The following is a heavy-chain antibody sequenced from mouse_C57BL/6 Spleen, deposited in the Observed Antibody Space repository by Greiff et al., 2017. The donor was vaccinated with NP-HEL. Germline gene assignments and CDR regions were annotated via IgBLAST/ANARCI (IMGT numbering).Heavy chain of an antibody. J-gene: IGHJ1*03. CDR1: GYTFTDYY. Sequence: EVKLQQSGPELVKPGASVKISCKASGYTFTDYYMNWVKQSHGKSLEWIGDINPNNGGTSYNQKFKGKATLTVDKSSSTAYMELRSLTSEDSAVYYCARGGSSYVKYFDVWGTGTTVTVSS. D-gene: IGHD1-1*01. V-gene: IGHV1-26*01. CDR3: ARGGSSYVKYFDV. CDR2: INPNNGGT.